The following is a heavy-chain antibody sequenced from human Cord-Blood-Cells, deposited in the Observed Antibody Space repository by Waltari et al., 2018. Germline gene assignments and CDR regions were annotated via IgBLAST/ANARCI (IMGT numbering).Heavy chain of an antibody. V-gene: IGHV1-3*01. J-gene: IGHJ3*02. D-gene: IGHD3-10*01. CDR2: INAGNGNT. CDR1: GYTFTSYA. CDR3: ARDEGSGSYYNAFDI. Sequence: QVQLVQSGAEVKKPGASVKVSCKASGYTFTSYAMHWVRQAPGQRLEWMGWINAGNGNTKYSQKFQGRVTITRDTSASTAYMELSSLRSEDTAVYYCARDEGSGSYYNAFDIWGQGTMVTASS.